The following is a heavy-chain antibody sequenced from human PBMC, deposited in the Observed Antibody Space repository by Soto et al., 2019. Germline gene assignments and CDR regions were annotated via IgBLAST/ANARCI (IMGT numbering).Heavy chain of an antibody. J-gene: IGHJ5*02. V-gene: IGHV4-31*11. CDR2: IHYSGRP. D-gene: IGHD3-22*01. CDR3: ARYYFDSIGYSNWFDP. Sequence: QVQLQESGPGLVKPSQSLSLTCAVSGGSITSGAYYWTWIRQHPGKGLEWIAYIHYSGRPYYNPSLKRRVTIYVDTSNNQFSLKLSSVTAADTAVYYCARYYFDSIGYSNWFDPWGQGTLVTVSS. CDR1: GGSITSGAYY.